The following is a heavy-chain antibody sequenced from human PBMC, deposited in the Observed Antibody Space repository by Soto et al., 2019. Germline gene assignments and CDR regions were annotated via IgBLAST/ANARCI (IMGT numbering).Heavy chain of an antibody. CDR1: GYTFTCYY. V-gene: IGHV1-2*04. Sequence: XSVKVSCKASGYTFTCYYMHLVRQAPGQGLEWMGWINPNSGGTNYAQKFQGWVTMTRDTSISTAYMELSRLRSDDTAVHYCAIQSRAYHLLSHGAFDIWGQGTMVTVSS. CDR2: INPNSGGT. CDR3: AIQSRAYHLLSHGAFDI. J-gene: IGHJ3*02. D-gene: IGHD2-2*01.